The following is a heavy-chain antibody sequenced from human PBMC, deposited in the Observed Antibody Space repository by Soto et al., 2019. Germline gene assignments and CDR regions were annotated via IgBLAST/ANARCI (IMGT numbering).Heavy chain of an antibody. J-gene: IGHJ5*02. Sequence: SCAASGFTFSSYWMHWVRQAPGKGLVWVSRIDPDGSTTYYADSVKGRFTISRDNAKNTLYLQLNSLRAEDTAVYYCTSSGSYDIAWFDPWGQGTLVTVSS. D-gene: IGHD3-10*01. CDR3: TSSGSYDIAWFDP. CDR1: GFTFSSYW. V-gene: IGHV3-74*01. CDR2: IDPDGSTT.